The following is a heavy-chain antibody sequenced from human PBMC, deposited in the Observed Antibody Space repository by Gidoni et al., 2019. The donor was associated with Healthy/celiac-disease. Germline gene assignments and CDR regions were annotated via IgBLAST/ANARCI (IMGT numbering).Heavy chain of an antibody. CDR2: INPRGVST. V-gene: IGHV1-46*01. CDR3: ARDLDSRRHLFDY. J-gene: IGHJ4*02. CDR1: GYTFTSYY. Sequence: QVQLAQSGAEVKKPGASVKVSCKASGYTFTSYYMHWVRQAPGQGLEWMGIINPRGVSTSYAQKFKGRVTMTRDTSTSTVYMELSSLRSEDTAVYYCARDLDSRRHLFDYWGQGTLVTVSS. D-gene: IGHD6-13*01.